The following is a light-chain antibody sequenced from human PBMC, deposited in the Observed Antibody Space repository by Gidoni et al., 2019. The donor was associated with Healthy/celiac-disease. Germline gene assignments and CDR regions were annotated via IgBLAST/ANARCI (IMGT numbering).Light chain of an antibody. V-gene: IGLV3-21*02. CDR1: HIGSKS. Sequence: SYVLTQPPSVSVAPGQTARITCGGNHIGSKSVHWYQQKPGQAPVLVVYDDTDRPSGIPGQFSGSNSGNTATLTISRVEAGDEADYYCQVWDSRSNQVVFGGGTKLTVL. CDR3: QVWDSRSNQVV. J-gene: IGLJ2*01. CDR2: DDT.